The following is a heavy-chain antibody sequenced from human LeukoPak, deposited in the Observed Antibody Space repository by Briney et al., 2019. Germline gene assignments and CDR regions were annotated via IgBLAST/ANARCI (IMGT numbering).Heavy chain of an antibody. CDR2: INHSGGT. Sequence: SETLSLTCAVYGGSFSGYYWSWIRQPPGKGLEWIGEINHSGGTNYNPSLKSRVTISVDTSKNQFSLKLSSVTAADTAVYYCARAGPLDYDFWSGYYPRYYYYGMDVWGQGTTVTVSS. CDR1: GGSFSGYY. CDR3: ARAGPLDYDFWSGYYPRYYYYGMDV. J-gene: IGHJ6*02. V-gene: IGHV4-34*01. D-gene: IGHD3-3*01.